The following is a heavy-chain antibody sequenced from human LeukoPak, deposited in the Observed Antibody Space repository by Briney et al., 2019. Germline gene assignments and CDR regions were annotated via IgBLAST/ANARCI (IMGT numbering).Heavy chain of an antibody. CDR3: ARHSGSYLYYFDY. J-gene: IGHJ4*02. CDR2: IYYSGST. CDR1: GGSISSSSYY. D-gene: IGHD1-26*01. V-gene: IGHV4-39*01. Sequence: PSETLSLTCTVSGGSISSSSYYWGWIRQPPGKGLEWIGSIYYSGSTYYNPSLESRVTISVDTSKNQFSLKLSSVTAADTAVYYCARHSGSYLYYFDYWGQGTLVTVSS.